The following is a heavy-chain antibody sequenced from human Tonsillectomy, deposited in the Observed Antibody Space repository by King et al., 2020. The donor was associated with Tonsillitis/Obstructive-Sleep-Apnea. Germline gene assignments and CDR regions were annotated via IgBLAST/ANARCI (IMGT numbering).Heavy chain of an antibody. CDR3: ARARSSGWGDDAFDI. CDR1: GFTFDDYG. V-gene: IGHV3-20*04. CDR2: INWNGGST. D-gene: IGHD6-19*01. Sequence: DVQLVESEGGVVRPGGSLRLSCAASGFTFDDYGMSWVRQAPGKGLEWVSGINWNGGSTGYADSVKGRFTISRDNAKNSLYLQMNSLRAEDTALYSCARARSSGWGDDAFDIWGQGTMVTVSS. J-gene: IGHJ3*02.